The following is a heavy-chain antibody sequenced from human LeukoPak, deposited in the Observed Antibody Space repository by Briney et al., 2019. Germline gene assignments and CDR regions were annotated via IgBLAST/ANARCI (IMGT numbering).Heavy chain of an antibody. V-gene: IGHV3-21*01. D-gene: IGHD6-13*01. CDR1: GFTFSSYS. Sequence: PGGSLRLSCAASGFTFSSYSMNWVRQAPGKGLEWVSSISSSSSYIYYADSVKGRFTISRDNAKNSLFLQMNSLRGEDTAVYFCARDPGSNWRDKKYYFDYWGQGTLVTVSS. J-gene: IGHJ4*02. CDR3: ARDPGSNWRDKKYYFDY. CDR2: ISSSSSYI.